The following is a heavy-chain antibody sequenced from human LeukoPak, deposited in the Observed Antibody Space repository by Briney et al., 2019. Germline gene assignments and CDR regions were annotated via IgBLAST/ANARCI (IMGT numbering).Heavy chain of an antibody. Sequence: PGGSLRLSCAASGFTFRSYWMHWVRQAPGKGLVWVSRIYSDGSSTGYADSVKGRFTISRDNAKNMLYLQMNSQRVEDTAVYYCVRDAGNWIGNYYFDYWGQGTLVTVSS. J-gene: IGHJ4*02. CDR3: VRDAGNWIGNYYFDY. D-gene: IGHD1-1*01. V-gene: IGHV3-74*01. CDR2: IYSDGSST. CDR1: GFTFRSYW.